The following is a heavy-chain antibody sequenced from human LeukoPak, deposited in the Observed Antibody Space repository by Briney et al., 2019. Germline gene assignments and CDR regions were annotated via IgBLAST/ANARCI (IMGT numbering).Heavy chain of an antibody. CDR2: ISAYNGNT. CDR1: GYTFTSYG. CDR3: ARDDFHDRSGYYSTAEYFQH. V-gene: IGHV1-18*01. Sequence: ASVKVSCKASGYTFTSYGISWVRQAPGQGLEWMGWISAYNGNTNYAQKLQGRVTMTTDPSTSTAYMVLRSLSSDYTAVYYCARDDFHDRSGYYSTAEYFQHWGQGTLVTVSS. D-gene: IGHD3-22*01. J-gene: IGHJ1*01.